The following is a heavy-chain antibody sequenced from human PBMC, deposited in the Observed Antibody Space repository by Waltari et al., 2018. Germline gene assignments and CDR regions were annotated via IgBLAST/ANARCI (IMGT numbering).Heavy chain of an antibody. V-gene: IGHV1-69*08. CDR3: AKDGIVGALSSAFDI. J-gene: IGHJ3*02. D-gene: IGHD1-26*01. CDR2: IIPILGIA. Sequence: QVQLVQSGAEVKKPGSSVKVSCKAPGGTFSSYTISWERQAPGQGLEWMGRIIPILGIANYAQKFQGRVTITADKSTSTAYMELSSLRSEDTAVYYCAKDGIVGALSSAFDIWGQGTMVTVSS. CDR1: GGTFSSYT.